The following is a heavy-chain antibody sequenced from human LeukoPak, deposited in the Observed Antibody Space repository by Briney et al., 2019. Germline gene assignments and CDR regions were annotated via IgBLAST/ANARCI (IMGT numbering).Heavy chain of an antibody. D-gene: IGHD3-9*01. Sequence: KSSETLSLTCTVSGDSISSSSYYWGWIRQPPGKGLEWIGSIYYGGSTYYNPSLKSRVTISVDTSKNQFSLKLSSVTAADTAVYFCQGEVGIRYYDYWGQGTLVTVSS. CDR1: GDSISSSSYY. J-gene: IGHJ4*02. CDR3: QGEVGIRYYDY. CDR2: IYYGGST. V-gene: IGHV4-39*02.